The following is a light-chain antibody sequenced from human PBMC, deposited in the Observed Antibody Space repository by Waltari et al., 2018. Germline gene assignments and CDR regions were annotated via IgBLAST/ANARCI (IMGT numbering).Light chain of an antibody. CDR3: QQRREWPLT. CDR1: QSVRSD. Sequence: EIVLTQSPATLSLSPGERATLSCRASQSVRSDLAWYLQKRGQAPRLLIDYASNRAMGIPAMFSGSGAGTDFTLTISSLEPEDFAVYYCQQRREWPLTFGGGTKVEIK. CDR2: YAS. V-gene: IGKV3-11*01. J-gene: IGKJ4*01.